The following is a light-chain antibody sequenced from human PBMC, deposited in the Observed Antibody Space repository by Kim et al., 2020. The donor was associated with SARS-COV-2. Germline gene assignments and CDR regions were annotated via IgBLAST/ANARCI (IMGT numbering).Light chain of an antibody. CDR2: KAA. V-gene: IGKV1-5*03. CDR3: QQYNSYSWT. Sequence: SSVGDRVTSACRASQSINNWLAWYQQIPGKAPKLLIYKAASLESGVPSRFSGSGSGTEFTLTISSLQPDDFATYYCQQYNSYSWTLGQGTKVDIK. J-gene: IGKJ1*01. CDR1: QSINNW.